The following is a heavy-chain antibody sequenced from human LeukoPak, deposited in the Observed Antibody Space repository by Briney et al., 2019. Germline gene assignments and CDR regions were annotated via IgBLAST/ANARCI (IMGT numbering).Heavy chain of an antibody. CDR1: GGSISSYY. CDR3: AASTGLRRDDY. D-gene: IGHD4-17*01. CDR2: ISYSGNT. J-gene: IGHJ4*02. V-gene: IGHV4-59*08. Sequence: SETLSLTCTVSGGSISSYYWSWIRQPPGKGLEWIGYISYSGNTNYNPSLKRRVTISLDTSKNQFSLRLSSVTAADTAVYYCAASTGLRRDDYWGQGTLVSVSS.